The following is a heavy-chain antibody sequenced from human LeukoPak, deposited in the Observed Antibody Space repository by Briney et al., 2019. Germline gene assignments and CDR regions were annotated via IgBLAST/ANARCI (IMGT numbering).Heavy chain of an antibody. CDR3: ARGDGSGSYFPAFDN. D-gene: IGHD3-22*01. CDR1: GGSISRGNYN. Sequence: PSQTLSLTCTVSGGSISRGNYNWNWIRQHPGKGLEWIWYISTSGSTSYNPSLKSRLTISVDTSKTQFSLKLTSVTAADTAVYYCARGDGSGSYFPAFDNWGQGALVTVSS. J-gene: IGHJ4*02. CDR2: ISTSGST. V-gene: IGHV4-31*03.